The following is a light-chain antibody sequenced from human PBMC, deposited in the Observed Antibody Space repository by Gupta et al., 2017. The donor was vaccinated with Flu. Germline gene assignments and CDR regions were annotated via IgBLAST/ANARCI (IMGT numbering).Light chain of an antibody. V-gene: IGKV3-20*01. CDR1: QSVSSSY. J-gene: IGKJ2*01. Sequence: DIVLTQSPGTLSLSPGERATLSCRASQSVSSSYLAWYQLKPGQAPRLLIYGSSSRAIGIPDRFSGSGSGTDFTLTISRLEPEDVAVYYCQHYGNSLYTFGQGTKVEIK. CDR2: GSS. CDR3: QHYGNSLYT.